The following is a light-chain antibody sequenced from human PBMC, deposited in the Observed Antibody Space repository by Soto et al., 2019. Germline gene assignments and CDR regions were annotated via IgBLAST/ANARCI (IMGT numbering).Light chain of an antibody. CDR1: QSLLHSNGYNY. CDR2: LGS. V-gene: IGKV2-28*01. Sequence: DIVMTQSPLSLPVTPGEPASISCRSSQSLLHSNGYNYLDWYLQKPGQSPQLLIYLGSNRASGVPDRFSGSGSGTDFTLIISRVEAEDVGVYYCVQALQTPLTFGGGTKVEIK. J-gene: IGKJ4*01. CDR3: VQALQTPLT.